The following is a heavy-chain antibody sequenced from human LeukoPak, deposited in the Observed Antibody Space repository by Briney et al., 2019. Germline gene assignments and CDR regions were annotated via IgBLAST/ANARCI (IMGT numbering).Heavy chain of an antibody. J-gene: IGHJ6*03. V-gene: IGHV4-59*01. Sequence: SETLSLTCNVSGGSISSYYWSWIRQPPGKGLEWIGYIYYSGSTNYNPSLKRRVTISVDTSKNQFSLKLSSVTAADTAVYYCARLYCSGGSCKNHYYYYYMDVWGKGTTVTVSS. CDR3: ARLYCSGGSCKNHYYYYYMDV. CDR2: IYYSGST. D-gene: IGHD2-15*01. CDR1: GGSISSYY.